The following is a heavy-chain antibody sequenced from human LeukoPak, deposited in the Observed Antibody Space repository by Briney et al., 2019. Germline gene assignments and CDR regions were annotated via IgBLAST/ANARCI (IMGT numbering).Heavy chain of an antibody. CDR3: ARVNLRGSQYNWFDP. V-gene: IGHV1-69*02. CDR2: ITPVIDVS. D-gene: IGHD1-26*01. Sequence: SVKVFCKASGGSLNSHIFTWVRQAPGQGLEWMGKITPVIDVSKYAQKFQGRLTITADKSTATVYMELSGLKSDDTAVYYCARVNLRGSQYNWFDPWGQGTLVTVSS. CDR1: GGSLNSHI. J-gene: IGHJ5*02.